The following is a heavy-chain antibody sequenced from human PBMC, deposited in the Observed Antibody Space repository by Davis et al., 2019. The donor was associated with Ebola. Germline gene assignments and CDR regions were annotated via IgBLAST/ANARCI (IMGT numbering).Heavy chain of an antibody. CDR3: ARVRAWNYEGAFDI. CDR2: INHSGST. J-gene: IGHJ3*02. CDR1: GGSFSGYY. V-gene: IGHV4-34*01. Sequence: SETLSLTCAVYGGSFSGYYWSWIRQPPGKGLEWIGEINHSGSTNYNPSLKSRVTISVDTSKNQFSLKLSSVTVADTAVYYCARVRAWNYEGAFDIWGQGTMVTVSS. D-gene: IGHD1-7*01.